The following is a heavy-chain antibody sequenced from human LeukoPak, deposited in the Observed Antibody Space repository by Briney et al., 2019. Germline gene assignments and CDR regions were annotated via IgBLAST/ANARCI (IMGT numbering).Heavy chain of an antibody. CDR3: AKDQSGSMIVVARVFGALDI. CDR2: ISWDGTIK. D-gene: IGHD3-22*01. J-gene: IGHJ3*02. V-gene: IGHV3-30-3*01. Sequence: GGSLRLSCAASGFTFRSYAIHWVRQAPGKGLEWVAFISWDGTIKYYADSVKGRFTISRDNSKNTLYLQMNSLRAEDTAVYYCAKDQSGSMIVVARVFGALDIWGQGTMVTVSS. CDR1: GFTFRSYA.